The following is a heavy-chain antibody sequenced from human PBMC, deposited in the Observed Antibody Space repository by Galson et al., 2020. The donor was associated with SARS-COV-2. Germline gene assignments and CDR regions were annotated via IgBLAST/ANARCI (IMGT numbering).Heavy chain of an antibody. CDR1: GYTFTSYG. J-gene: IGHJ4*02. V-gene: IGHV1-18*01. D-gene: IGHD5-12*01. Sequence: ASVKVSCKASGYTFTSYGISWVRQAPGQGLEWMGWISAYNGNTNYAQKLQGRVTMTTDTSTSTAYMELRSLRSDDTAVYYCAITRGGVYSGYDSANDYWGQGTLVTVSS. CDR2: ISAYNGNT. CDR3: AITRGGVYSGYDSANDY.